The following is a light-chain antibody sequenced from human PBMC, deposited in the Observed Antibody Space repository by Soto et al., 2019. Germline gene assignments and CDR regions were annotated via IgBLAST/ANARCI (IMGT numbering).Light chain of an antibody. CDR1: QSLATN. CDR3: QQYLDWPLT. V-gene: IGKV3-15*01. J-gene: IGKJ4*01. Sequence: EIVMTQSPVTLSVSPGERVTLSCRASQSLATNLAWYQQKPGQTPRLVIYGISARASGIPGRFSGSGFGTDFPLTISSLQPEDSAVYYCQQYLDWPLTFGGWTKVEI. CDR2: GIS.